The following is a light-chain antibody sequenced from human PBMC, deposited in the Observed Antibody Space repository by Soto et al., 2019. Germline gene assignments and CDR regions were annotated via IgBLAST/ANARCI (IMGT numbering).Light chain of an antibody. J-gene: IGKJ1*01. V-gene: IGKV1-5*03. Sequence: DIQMTQSPSTLSASVGDRVTITCRASQSISSWLARYQQKPGKAPKLLIYKASSLESGVPSRFSGSGSGTEFTLPISSLQPDDFATYYCQQYNSYSRTFGQGTKVEIK. CDR3: QQYNSYSRT. CDR2: KAS. CDR1: QSISSW.